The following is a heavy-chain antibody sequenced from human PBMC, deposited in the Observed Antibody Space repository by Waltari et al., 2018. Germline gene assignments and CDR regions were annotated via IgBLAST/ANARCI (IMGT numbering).Heavy chain of an antibody. D-gene: IGHD2-8*01. CDR1: GGSISSSSYY. CDR2: IYYSGSP. Sequence: QLQLQESGPGLVKPSETLSLTCTVSGGSISSSSYYWGWIRQPPGKGPVWIGGIYYSGSPSYNPSLKSRVTISVDTSKNQFSLKLSSVTAADTAVYYWARHGSLMVYAIQAWGQGTLVTVSS. CDR3: ARHGSLMVYAIQA. J-gene: IGHJ5*02. V-gene: IGHV4-39*01.